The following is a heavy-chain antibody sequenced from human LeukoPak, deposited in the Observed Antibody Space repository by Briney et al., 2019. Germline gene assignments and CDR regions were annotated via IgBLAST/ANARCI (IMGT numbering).Heavy chain of an antibody. CDR1: GFTFSSYA. J-gene: IGHJ4*02. V-gene: IGHV3-23*01. Sequence: GGSLRLSCAASGFTFSSYAVSWVRQAPGKGLEWVSAISGSGGSTYYADSVKGRFTISRDNSKNTLYLQMNSLRAEATAVYHCAKDRHSSGGSFDYWGQGTLVTVSS. CDR2: ISGSGGST. CDR3: AKDRHSSGGSFDY. D-gene: IGHD6-19*01.